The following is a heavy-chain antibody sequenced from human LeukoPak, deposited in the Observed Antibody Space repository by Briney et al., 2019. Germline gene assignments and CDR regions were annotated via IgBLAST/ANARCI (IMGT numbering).Heavy chain of an antibody. CDR1: GGTINNFA. V-gene: IGHV1-69*13. Sequence: SVKVSCKVAGGTINNFAISWVRQAPGPGLEWMGGLSPVLATYAQKFQGRVTITADESTDTVYMELGSLTSEDTAAYFCARDREISARHGGWFDPWGQGTLVTVSS. J-gene: IGHJ5*02. CDR3: ARDREISARHGGWFDP. CDR2: LSPVLA. D-gene: IGHD6-6*01.